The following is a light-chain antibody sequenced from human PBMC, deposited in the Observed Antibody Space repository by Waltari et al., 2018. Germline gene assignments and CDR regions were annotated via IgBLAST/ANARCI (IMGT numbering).Light chain of an antibody. J-gene: IGLJ2*01. V-gene: IGLV1-44*01. CDR1: NSHIGTNN. Sequence: QSILVQPPSASGPPGQRVTIFCSGSNSHIGTNNVNWYQQLPGTAPKLLIYNNNRRPSGVPDRVSGSRSGTSASLAISGLQSEDEAEYHCSAWDDSLVGPAFGGGTNLTVL. CDR3: SAWDDSLVGPA. CDR2: NNN.